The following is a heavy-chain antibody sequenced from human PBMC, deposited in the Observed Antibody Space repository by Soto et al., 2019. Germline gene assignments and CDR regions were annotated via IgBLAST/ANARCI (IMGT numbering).Heavy chain of an antibody. J-gene: IGHJ3*02. Sequence: PVGSLRLSCAASGFIFSTYAMNWVRQAPGKGLEWVSAISSGGDTTYYAESVRGRFTISRDNSINTLYLQMSRLRTEDTAVYYCAHPRGYGVFDAVDIWGQGTMVTVSS. D-gene: IGHD4-17*01. CDR1: GFIFSTYA. V-gene: IGHV3-23*01. CDR2: ISSGGDTT. CDR3: AHPRGYGVFDAVDI.